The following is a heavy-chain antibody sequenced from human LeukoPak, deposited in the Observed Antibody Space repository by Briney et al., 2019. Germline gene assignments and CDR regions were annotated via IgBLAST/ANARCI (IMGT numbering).Heavy chain of an antibody. V-gene: IGHV4-59*01. D-gene: IGHD3-10*01. Sequence: SETQSLTCTVSGGSISSYYWSWIRQPPGKGLEWIGYIYYSGSTNYNPSLKSRVTISVDTSKNQFSLKLSSVTAADTAVYYCARSGLPWFGELLYFDYWGQGTLVTVSS. J-gene: IGHJ4*02. CDR3: ARSGLPWFGELLYFDY. CDR2: IYYSGST. CDR1: GGSISSYY.